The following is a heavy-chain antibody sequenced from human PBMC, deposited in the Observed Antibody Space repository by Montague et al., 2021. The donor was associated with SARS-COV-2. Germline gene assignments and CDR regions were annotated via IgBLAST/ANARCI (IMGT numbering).Heavy chain of an antibody. CDR3: AKVRSGSYWGCFDY. CDR2: ITWNSGSR. Sequence: SLRLSCAASGFTFDDYAMHWVRQAPGKGLEWVSGITWNSGSRGYADSVKGRFTISRDNAKNSLYLQKNSLRAEDTAFYYCAKVRSGSYWGCFDYWGQGTLVTVSS. CDR1: GFTFDDYA. J-gene: IGHJ4*02. V-gene: IGHV3-9*01. D-gene: IGHD3-10*01.